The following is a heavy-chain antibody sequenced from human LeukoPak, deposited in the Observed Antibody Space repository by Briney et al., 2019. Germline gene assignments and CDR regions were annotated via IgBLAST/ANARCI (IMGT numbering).Heavy chain of an antibody. CDR2: ISGSGGST. V-gene: IGHV3-23*01. D-gene: IGHD3-10*01. CDR3: AKDGHGLGSYYYYYMDV. Sequence: GGSLRLSCAASGFTFSSYAMSRVRQAPGKGLEWVSAISGSGGSTYYADSVKGRFTISRDNSKNTLYLQMNSLRAEDTAVYYCAKDGHGLGSYYYYYMDVWGKGTTVTVSS. J-gene: IGHJ6*03. CDR1: GFTFSSYA.